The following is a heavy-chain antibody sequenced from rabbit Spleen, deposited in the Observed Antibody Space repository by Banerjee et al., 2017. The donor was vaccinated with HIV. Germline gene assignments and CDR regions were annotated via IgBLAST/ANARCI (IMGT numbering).Heavy chain of an antibody. Sequence: QEQLVESGGGLVTPGESLTLTCKASGLDFSSSYWIWWVRQAPGKGLEWIACIYTGSGRTYYPSWAKGRFTISKTSSTTVTLQMTSLTAADTATYFCARDTGSSFSSYGMDLWGQGTLVTVS. CDR1: GLDFSSSYW. CDR3: ARDTGSSFSSYGMDL. CDR2: IYTGSGRT. J-gene: IGHJ6*01. D-gene: IGHD8-1*01. V-gene: IGHV1S45*01.